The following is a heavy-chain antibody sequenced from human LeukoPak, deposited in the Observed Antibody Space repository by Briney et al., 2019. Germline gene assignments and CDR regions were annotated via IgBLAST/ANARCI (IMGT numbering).Heavy chain of an antibody. J-gene: IGHJ5*02. CDR2: INPSGGST. CDR3: ARGDNWNWGLDP. Sequence: ASVTVSCKASGYTFTSYYMHWVRQAPGQGLEWMGIINPSGGSTTYAQKFQGSITMTRDTSTSTVYMELSSLRSEDTVVYYCARGDNWNWGLDPWGQGTLVTVSS. D-gene: IGHD1-7*01. V-gene: IGHV1-46*03. CDR1: GYTFTSYY.